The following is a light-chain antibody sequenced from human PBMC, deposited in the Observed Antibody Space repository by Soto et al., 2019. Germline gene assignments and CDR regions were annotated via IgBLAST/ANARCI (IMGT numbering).Light chain of an antibody. CDR3: HQYYNRPPWT. V-gene: IGKV3-15*01. CDR1: RSVDTD. J-gene: IGKJ1*01. CDR2: ATS. Sequence: EILMTQYPATLSVSPGDSATLSCRASRSVDTDLAWYQQKPGQAPRLLVFATSARATGVPDRFRGSRSGTDFTLTISSLQPEDSATYYCHQYYNRPPWTFGQGTKVDI.